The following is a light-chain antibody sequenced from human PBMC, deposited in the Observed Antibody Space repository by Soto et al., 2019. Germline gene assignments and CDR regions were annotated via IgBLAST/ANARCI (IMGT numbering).Light chain of an antibody. CDR2: NET. V-gene: IGLV1-47*02. Sequence: QSVLTQPPSASGTPGQRVTISCSGSSSNIGPNYVYWYQQFPGAAPKLLIYNETQRPSGVPDRFSGSKSGTSASLAISGLRSEDEADYYCAAWDDSLSGVLFGGGTQLTVL. CDR3: AAWDDSLSGVL. CDR1: SSNIGPNY. J-gene: IGLJ3*02.